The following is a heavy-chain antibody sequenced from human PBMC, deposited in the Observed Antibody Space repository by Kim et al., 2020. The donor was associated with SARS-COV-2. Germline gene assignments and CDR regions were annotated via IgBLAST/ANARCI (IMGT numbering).Heavy chain of an antibody. V-gene: IGHV4-59*01. CDR2: IYYNENT. CDR1: GDTIRSYY. D-gene: IGHD5-12*01. J-gene: IGHJ4*02. Sequence: SETLSLTCAVSGDTIRSYYWSWIRQPPGMRLEWIGYIYYNENTDYNPSLQSRVTISRDTSKNQFSLKLTSVTAADTAIYYCARSGYSGYDNLDSWGQGILVTVSS. CDR3: ARSGYSGYDNLDS.